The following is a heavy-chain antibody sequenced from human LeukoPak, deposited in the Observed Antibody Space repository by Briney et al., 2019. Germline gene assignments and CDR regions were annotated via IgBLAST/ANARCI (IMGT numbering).Heavy chain of an antibody. CDR3: ATDEGCLNY. J-gene: IGHJ4*02. CDR1: GFTFTNAW. Sequence: GGSLRLSCAASGFTFTNAWMSWVRQAPRKGLEWVGHIITKTNGGTTDYAAPVKGRFTISRDDSKTTLYLQMNSLKTEDTAVYYCATDEGCLNYWGQGTLVTVSS. D-gene: IGHD3-16*01. V-gene: IGHV3-15*01. CDR2: IITKTNGGTT.